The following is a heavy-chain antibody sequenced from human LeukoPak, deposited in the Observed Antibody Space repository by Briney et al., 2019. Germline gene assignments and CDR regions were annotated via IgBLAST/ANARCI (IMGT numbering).Heavy chain of an antibody. D-gene: IGHD5-24*01. CDR2: ICETGIT. V-gene: IGHV4-31*03. CDR3: ARGRDDYNDAPRPYYYYMDV. J-gene: IGHJ6*03. CDR1: GGSIGSGNFC. Sequence: PSETLSLTCTVSGGSIGSGNFCWNRIPQHPGRGLEWFGYICETGITYYNPALQSRVTLSADTSKKQFSLNLRSVTVADTAVYRCARGRDDYNDAPRPYYYYMDVWGKGTTVTVSS.